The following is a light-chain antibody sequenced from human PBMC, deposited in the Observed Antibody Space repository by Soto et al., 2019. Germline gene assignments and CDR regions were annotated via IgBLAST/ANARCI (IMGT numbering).Light chain of an antibody. J-gene: IGKJ1*01. CDR3: QHYNSYSEA. V-gene: IGKV1-5*03. Sequence: DIRMTQSPSTLSASVGDTVATTCRASQTISSWLAWYQQKPGKAPKLLIYKASTLKSGVPSRFSGSGSGTEFTLTISSLQPDDFATYYCQHYNSYSEAFGQGTKVDI. CDR2: KAS. CDR1: QTISSW.